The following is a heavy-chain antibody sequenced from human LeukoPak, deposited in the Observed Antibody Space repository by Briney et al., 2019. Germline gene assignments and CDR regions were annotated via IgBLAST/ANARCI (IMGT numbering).Heavy chain of an antibody. CDR3: ARDPGAFPYFFDC. CDR2: ISGDGVSP. J-gene: IGHJ4*02. Sequence: GGSLRLSCAASGFTFNNYALTWVRQTPGKGLECVSAISGDGVSPYYADSVRGRITISRDNSKNTLYLQMNSLRVEDTAVYFCARDPGAFPYFFDCWGQGTLVTVSS. V-gene: IGHV3-23*01. D-gene: IGHD4/OR15-4a*01. CDR1: GFTFNNYA.